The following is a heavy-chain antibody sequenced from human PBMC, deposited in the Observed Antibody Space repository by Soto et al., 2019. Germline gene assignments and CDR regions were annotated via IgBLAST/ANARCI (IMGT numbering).Heavy chain of an antibody. Sequence: QVQLQESGPGLVKPSETLSLTCTVSGGSISSYYWSWIRQPPGKGLEWIGYIYYSGSTNYNPSLXRXVXLXXDTSKNQFSRKLSSVTAADTAVYYCARRYGGTFDYWGQGTLVTVSS. D-gene: IGHD2-15*01. J-gene: IGHJ4*02. CDR1: GGSISSYY. V-gene: IGHV4-59*08. CDR3: ARRYGGTFDY. CDR2: IYYSGST.